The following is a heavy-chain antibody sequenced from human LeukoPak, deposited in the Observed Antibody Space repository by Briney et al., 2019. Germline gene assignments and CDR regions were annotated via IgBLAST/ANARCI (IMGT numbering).Heavy chain of an antibody. J-gene: IGHJ4*02. CDR2: ISGSGGGT. Sequence: GGSLRLSCAASGFPFSSYAMSWVRQAPGRGLEWVSIISGSGGGTYYADSVKGRFTISGDNSKNTVYLQMNSLRAEDTALYYCAKDFRIGYSAHFDYWGQGALVTVSS. D-gene: IGHD2-21*01. CDR3: AKDFRIGYSAHFDY. V-gene: IGHV3-23*01. CDR1: GFPFSSYA.